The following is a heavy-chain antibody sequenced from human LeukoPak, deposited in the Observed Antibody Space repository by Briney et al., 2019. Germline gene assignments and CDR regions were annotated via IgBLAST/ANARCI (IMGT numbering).Heavy chain of an antibody. D-gene: IGHD3-3*01. J-gene: IGHJ5*02. Sequence: ASVKVSCKTSGYTFTGHYIHWVRQAPGEGLEWMGWVNPNSGGTDYAQKFRGRVIMTSDTSINTAYMELNRLTSDDTAVYYCARGEYNFWSGGFDNYFDPWGQGTQVTVSS. CDR3: ARGEYNFWSGGFDNYFDP. CDR1: GYTFTGHY. CDR2: VNPNSGGT. V-gene: IGHV1-2*02.